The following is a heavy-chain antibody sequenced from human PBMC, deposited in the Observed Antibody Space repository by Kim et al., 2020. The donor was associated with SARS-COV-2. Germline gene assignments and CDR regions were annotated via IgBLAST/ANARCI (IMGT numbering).Heavy chain of an antibody. Sequence: SETLSLTCTVSGGSISSYYWSWIRQPPGKGLEWIGYIYYSGSTNYNPSLKSRVTISVDTSKNQFSLKLSSVTAADTAVYYCARDLWQYSSGYPLTGEEDRGNHQKRSYWYFDLWGRGTLVTVSS. V-gene: IGHV4-59*01. D-gene: IGHD6-19*01. J-gene: IGHJ2*01. CDR3: ARDLWQYSSGYPLTGEEDRGNHQKRSYWYFDL. CDR1: GGSISSYY. CDR2: IYYSGST.